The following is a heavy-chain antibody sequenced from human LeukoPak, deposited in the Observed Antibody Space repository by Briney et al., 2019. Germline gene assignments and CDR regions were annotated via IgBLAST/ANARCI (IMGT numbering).Heavy chain of an antibody. Sequence: GASVKVSCKASGYRLTNYAMNWVRQAPGQGLEWMGWINTNTGNPTYAQGFTGRFVFSSDTSVSTAYLQINSLKAEDTAVYYCARNNADGEGRFGYWGQGTQATVSS. CDR1: GYRLTNYA. CDR3: ARNNADGEGRFGY. J-gene: IGHJ4*02. V-gene: IGHV7-4-1*02. D-gene: IGHD3-10*01. CDR2: INTNTGNP.